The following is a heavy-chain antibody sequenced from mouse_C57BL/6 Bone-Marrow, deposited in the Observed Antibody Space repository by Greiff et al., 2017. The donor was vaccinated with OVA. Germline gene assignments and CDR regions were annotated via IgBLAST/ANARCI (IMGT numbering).Heavy chain of an antibody. CDR2: INPGSGGT. V-gene: IGHV1-54*01. D-gene: IGHD1-1*01. Sequence: QVQLQQSGAELVRPGTSVKVSCKASGYAFTNYLLEWVKQRPGQGLEWIGVINPGSGGTNYNEKFKGKATLTADKSSSTAYMQLSSLTSEDSAVYFCARSSSHLFDYWGQGTTLTVSS. CDR3: ARSSSHLFDY. J-gene: IGHJ2*01. CDR1: GYAFTNYL.